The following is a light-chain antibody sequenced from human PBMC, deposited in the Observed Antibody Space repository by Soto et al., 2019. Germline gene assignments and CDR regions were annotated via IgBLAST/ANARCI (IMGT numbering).Light chain of an antibody. J-gene: IGLJ1*01. V-gene: IGLV2-14*03. CDR1: SRDVGAYDY. CDR3: CSYADGSIYF. CDR2: YVD. Sequence: QSALTQPASVSGSPGQSITISCTGTSRDVGAYDYVSWYLQYPDKAPQLLIYYVDHRPSGVSSRFSGSESGNTASLTISGLQAEDEGDYYCCSYADGSIYFFGTGTQLTVL.